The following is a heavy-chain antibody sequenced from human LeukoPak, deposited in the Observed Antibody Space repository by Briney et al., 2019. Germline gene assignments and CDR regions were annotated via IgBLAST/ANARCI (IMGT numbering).Heavy chain of an antibody. J-gene: IGHJ4*02. V-gene: IGHV4-34*01. Sequence: PSETLSLTCAVYGGSFSGYYWSWIRQPPGKGLEWIEEINHSGSTNYNPSLKSRVTISVDTSKNQFSLKLSSVTAADTAVYYCARSGGKPFSKRGRYFDYWGQGTLVTVSS. D-gene: IGHD4-23*01. CDR3: ARSGGKPFSKRGRYFDY. CDR2: INHSGST. CDR1: GGSFSGYY.